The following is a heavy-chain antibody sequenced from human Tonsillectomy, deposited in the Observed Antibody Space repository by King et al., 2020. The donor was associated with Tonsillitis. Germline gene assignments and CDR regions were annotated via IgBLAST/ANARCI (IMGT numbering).Heavy chain of an antibody. V-gene: IGHV4-38-2*02. D-gene: IGHD6-13*01. J-gene: IGHJ1*01. CDR1: GSSISSGYY. CDR2: INHSGGT. CDR3: ARDPSYSSSWYAGYFQH. Sequence: VQLQESGPGLVKPSETRSLTCSVSGSSISSGYYWVWIRPPPGKGLEGIGSINHSGGTYYNPSLKSRVTISVDTTRNHFSLKLSPVTAADTAVYYCARDPSYSSSWYAGYFQHWGQGTLVTVSS.